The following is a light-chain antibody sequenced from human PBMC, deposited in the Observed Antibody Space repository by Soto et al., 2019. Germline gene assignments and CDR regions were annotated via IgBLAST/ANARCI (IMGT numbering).Light chain of an antibody. Sequence: DIQMTQSPSSLSASVGASVTISCQASQDISHNLNWYQQKPGKAPNLLIHAASSLETGVPSNFSGRGYGTDFTFTISSMQPEDVATYYCQQYDHLPPTFGGGTKVEIK. CDR1: QDISHN. V-gene: IGKV1-33*01. CDR3: QQYDHLPPT. J-gene: IGKJ4*01. CDR2: AAS.